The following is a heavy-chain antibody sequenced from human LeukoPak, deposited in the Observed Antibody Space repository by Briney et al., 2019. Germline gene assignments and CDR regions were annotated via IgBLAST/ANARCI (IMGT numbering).Heavy chain of an antibody. D-gene: IGHD3-3*01. V-gene: IGHV3-48*01. CDR3: ARRSTIFGGYYYMDV. Sequence: PGGSLRLSCAASGFTFSSFSMNWVRQAPGKGLQWVSYISSSSGTRYYADSVQGRFTISRGNAKLYLQMNSLRAEDTAVYYCARRSTIFGGYYYMDVWGKGTKVTVSS. CDR1: GFTFSSFS. CDR2: ISSSSGTR. J-gene: IGHJ6*03.